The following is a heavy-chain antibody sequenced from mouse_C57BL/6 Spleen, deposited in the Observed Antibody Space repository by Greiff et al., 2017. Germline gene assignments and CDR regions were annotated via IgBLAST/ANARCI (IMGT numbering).Heavy chain of an antibody. CDR3: ARGGTVVASHWYFDV. CDR1: GYTFTSYW. J-gene: IGHJ1*03. V-gene: IGHV1-50*01. CDR2: IDPSDSYT. D-gene: IGHD1-1*01. Sequence: QVQLQQPGAELVKPGASVKLSCKASGYTFTSYWMQWVKQRPGQGLEWIGEIDPSDSYTNYNQKFKGKATLTVDTSSSTAYMQLSSLTSEDSAVYYCARGGTVVASHWYFDVWGTGTTVTVAS.